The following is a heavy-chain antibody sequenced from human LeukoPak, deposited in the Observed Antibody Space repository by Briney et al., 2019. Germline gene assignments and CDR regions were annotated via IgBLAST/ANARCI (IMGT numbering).Heavy chain of an antibody. J-gene: IGHJ4*02. Sequence: GGSLRLSCAASGFTFSSSAMSWVRQAPGKGLEWVSSISGSGSGGSTYYADSVKGRFTISRDNAKNSLYLQMNSLRAEDTAVYYCAGDAEGDYYDSSGVGYWGQGTLVTVSS. D-gene: IGHD3-22*01. CDR3: AGDAEGDYYDSSGVGY. CDR2: ISGSGSGGST. CDR1: GFTFSSSA. V-gene: IGHV3-23*01.